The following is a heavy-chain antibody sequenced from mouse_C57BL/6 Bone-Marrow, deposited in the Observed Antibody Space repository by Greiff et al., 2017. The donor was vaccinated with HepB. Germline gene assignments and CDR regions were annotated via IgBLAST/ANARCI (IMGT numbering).Heavy chain of an antibody. Sequence: EVKLVESGGDLVKPGGSLKLSCAASGFTFSSYGMSWVRQTPDKRLEWVATISSGGSYTYYPDSVKGRFTISRDNAKNTLYLQMSILHSEDTAMYYCARHKRLRQRGFDYWGQGTTLTVSS. CDR3: ARHKRLRQRGFDY. D-gene: IGHD2-4*01. CDR2: ISSGGSYT. J-gene: IGHJ2*01. V-gene: IGHV5-6*01. CDR1: GFTFSSYG.